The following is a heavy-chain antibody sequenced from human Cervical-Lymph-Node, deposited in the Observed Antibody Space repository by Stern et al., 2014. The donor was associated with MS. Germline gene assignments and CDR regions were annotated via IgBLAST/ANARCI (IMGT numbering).Heavy chain of an antibody. V-gene: IGHV1-8*01. CDR1: GYTFTSYD. CDR2: LNPNTGIT. Sequence: VQLVESGAEVKKPGASVKVSCKASGYTFTSYDITWVRQATGQGLEWMGWLNPNTGITAYAQKFQGRVTMNRNTSLRTDYMELSSLKSEDTAVYYCASPSLPFYWGQGTLITVSP. D-gene: IGHD2-15*01. CDR3: ASPSLPFY. J-gene: IGHJ4*02.